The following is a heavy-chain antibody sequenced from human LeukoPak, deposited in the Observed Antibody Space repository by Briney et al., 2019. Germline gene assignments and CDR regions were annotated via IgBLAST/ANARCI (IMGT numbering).Heavy chain of an antibody. CDR2: IKQDGSEK. V-gene: IGHV3-7*01. D-gene: IGHD4-17*01. CDR1: GFTFDGYG. J-gene: IGHJ6*03. CDR3: ARRSPGTTDYYYYYMDV. Sequence: GGSLRLSCAASGFTFDGYGMSWVRQAPGKGLEWVANIKQDGSEKYYVDSVKGRFTISRDNAKNSLYLQMNSLRAEDTAVYYCARRSPGTTDYYYYYMDVWGKGTTVTISS.